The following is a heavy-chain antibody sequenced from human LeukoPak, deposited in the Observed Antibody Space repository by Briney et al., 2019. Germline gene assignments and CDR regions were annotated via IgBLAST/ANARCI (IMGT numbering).Heavy chain of an antibody. Sequence: GASVKVSCKASGYTFTGYYMHWVRQAPGQGPEWMGWVNPNNGGTNYAQKFQGRVTMTRDTSINTGYMELSRLRSDDTAVYYCARDLGSGYYSTQYYFDYWGQGTLVTVSS. CDR2: VNPNNGGT. D-gene: IGHD3-22*01. CDR1: GYTFTGYY. J-gene: IGHJ4*02. CDR3: ARDLGSGYYSTQYYFDY. V-gene: IGHV1-2*02.